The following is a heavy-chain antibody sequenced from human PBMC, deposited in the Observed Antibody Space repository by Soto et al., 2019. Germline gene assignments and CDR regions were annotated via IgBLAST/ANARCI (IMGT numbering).Heavy chain of an antibody. Sequence: QVQLVQSGAEVKKPGASVKVFCKPSGYSLTGYYMPWVRQAPGQGLEWMGWLNPITGGTNYTQKFQGRVTMTRDTSIGTAYMELSGLRSDDTAVYFCTRDLDYWGQGTLVTVSS. CDR1: GYSLTGYY. V-gene: IGHV1-2*02. J-gene: IGHJ4*02. CDR2: LNPITGGT. CDR3: TRDLDY.